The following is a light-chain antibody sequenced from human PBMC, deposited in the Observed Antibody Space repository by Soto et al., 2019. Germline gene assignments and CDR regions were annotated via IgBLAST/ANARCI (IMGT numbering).Light chain of an antibody. CDR2: SAS. CDR1: QKISSN. Sequence: MVMTQAPGAQTVPPGERASLACRPSQKISSNVAWYQQKPGQAPRLLLLSASSRASDIPARFSGSGSGTEFTLTISGLQSEDVAVYYCHHFNTWPPKAFGQGTKVAIK. CDR3: HHFNTWPPKA. J-gene: IGKJ1*01. V-gene: IGKV3-15*01.